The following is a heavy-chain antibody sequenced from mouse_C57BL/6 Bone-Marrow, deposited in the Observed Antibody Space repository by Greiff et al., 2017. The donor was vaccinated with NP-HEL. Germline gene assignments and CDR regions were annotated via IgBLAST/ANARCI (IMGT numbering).Heavy chain of an antibody. CDR1: GYAFSSSW. V-gene: IGHV1-82*01. D-gene: IGHD2-2*01. J-gene: IGHJ2*01. Sequence: QVQLKESGPELVKPGASVKISCKASGYAFSSSWMNWVKQRPGKGLEWIGRIYPGDGDTNYNGKFKGKATLTADKSSSTAYMQLSSLTSEDSAVYFCANGLPDYWGQGTTLTVSS. CDR3: ANGLPDY. CDR2: IYPGDGDT.